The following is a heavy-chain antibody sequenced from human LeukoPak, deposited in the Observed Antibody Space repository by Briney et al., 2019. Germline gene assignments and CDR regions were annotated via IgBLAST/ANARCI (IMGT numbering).Heavy chain of an antibody. V-gene: IGHV4-34*01. CDR1: GGSFSGYY. CDR2: INHSGST. D-gene: IGHD2-2*01. Sequence: PSETLSLTCAVYGGSFSGYYWSWIRQPPGKGLEWIGEINHSGSTNYNPSLKSRVTISVDTSKNQFSLKLSSVTAADTAVYYCARGRGGYCSSTSCYTFDYWGQGSLVSVSS. CDR3: ARGRGGYCSSTSCYTFDY. J-gene: IGHJ4*02.